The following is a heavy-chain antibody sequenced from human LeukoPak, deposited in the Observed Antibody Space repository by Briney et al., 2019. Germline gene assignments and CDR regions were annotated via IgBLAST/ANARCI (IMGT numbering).Heavy chain of an antibody. V-gene: IGHV3-7*03. CDR2: IKPDGGHQ. CDR3: AKDRRNWGSHPFDY. J-gene: IGHJ4*02. Sequence: GGSLRLSCAASGLAFSDYWMSWVRQAPGKGLEWVANIKPDGGHQNYVDSVKGRFTISRDNAKNSLYLQMNSLRAEDTAVYYCAKDRRNWGSHPFDYWGQGTLVTVSS. CDR1: GLAFSDYW. D-gene: IGHD7-27*01.